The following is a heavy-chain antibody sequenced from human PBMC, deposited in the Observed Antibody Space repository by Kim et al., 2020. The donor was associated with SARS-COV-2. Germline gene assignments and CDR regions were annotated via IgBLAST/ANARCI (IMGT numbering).Heavy chain of an antibody. V-gene: IGHV1-3*01. J-gene: IGHJ6*02. CDR1: GYTFTSYA. CDR2: INAGNGNT. D-gene: IGHD6-19*01. Sequence: ASVKVSCKASGYTFTSYAMHWVRQAPGQRLEWMGWINAGNGNTKYSQKFQGRVTITRDTSASTAYMELSSLRSEDTAVYYCARDLGSGWPNSHYGMDVWGQGTTVTVSS. CDR3: ARDLGSGWPNSHYGMDV.